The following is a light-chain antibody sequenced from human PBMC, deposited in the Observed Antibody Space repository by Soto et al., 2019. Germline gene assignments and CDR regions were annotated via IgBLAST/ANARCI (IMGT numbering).Light chain of an antibody. J-gene: IGLJ3*02. CDR3: SSYTSSSTRV. V-gene: IGLV2-14*01. CDR1: SRDVGGYTY. CDR2: DVS. Sequence: QSALTQPASVSGSPGQSITISCTGTSRDVGGYTYVSWYQQPPGTAPKLMIYDVSNRPSGVSNRFSGSNSGNTASLTISGLHAEDEADYYCSSYTSSSTRVFGGGTKLTVL.